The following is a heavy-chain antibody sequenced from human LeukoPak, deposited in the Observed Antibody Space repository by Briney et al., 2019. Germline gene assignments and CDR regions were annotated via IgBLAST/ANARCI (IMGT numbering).Heavy chain of an antibody. CDR1: GASFNTGDYY. V-gene: IGHV4-31*03. CDR3: ARGAPPDS. Sequence: SETLSLTCIVTGASFNTGDYYWNWIRQHPGKGLEWIGYIYNSGSTYYNPSLKSRVTISVDTSKNHFSLRLTSVTAADSAVYYCARGAPPDSWGQGTLVTVSS. J-gene: IGHJ4*02. CDR2: IYNSGST.